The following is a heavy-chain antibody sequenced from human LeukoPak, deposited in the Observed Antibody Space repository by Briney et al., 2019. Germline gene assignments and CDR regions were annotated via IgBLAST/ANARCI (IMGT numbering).Heavy chain of an antibody. D-gene: IGHD3-16*01. CDR2: ISGSGGST. CDR1: GFTFSSYA. V-gene: IGHV3-23*01. CDR3: AKEWEILGPIQPPGDV. Sequence: GGSLRLPCAASGFTFSSYAMSWVRQAPGKGLEWVSAISGSGGSTYYADSVKGRFTISRDNSKNTLYLQMNSQRAEDTAVYYCAKEWEILGPIQPPGDVWGKGTTVTVSS. J-gene: IGHJ6*04.